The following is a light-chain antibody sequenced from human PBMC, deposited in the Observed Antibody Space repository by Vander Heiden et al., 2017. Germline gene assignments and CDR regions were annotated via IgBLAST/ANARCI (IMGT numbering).Light chain of an antibody. CDR1: SGINVGTYR. CDR2: YKSDSDK. V-gene: IGLV5-45*03. Sequence: QAVLTQPSSLSASPGASASLTCTLRSGINVGTYRIYWYQQKPGSPPQYLLRYKSDSDKQQGSGVPSRFSGSKDDSANAGILLISGLQSEDEADYYCMIWHSSSVVFGGGTKLTVL. J-gene: IGLJ2*01. CDR3: MIWHSSSVV.